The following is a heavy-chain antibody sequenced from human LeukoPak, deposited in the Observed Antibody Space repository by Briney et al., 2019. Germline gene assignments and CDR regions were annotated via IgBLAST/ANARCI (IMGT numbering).Heavy chain of an antibody. V-gene: IGHV3-23*01. CDR1: GFTFSSYA. CDR2: ISGSGAGT. CDR3: AKAELGVDTFFDY. J-gene: IGHJ4*02. D-gene: IGHD3-3*01. Sequence: PGGSLRLSCAASGFTFSSYAMSWVRQAPGKGLEWVSAISGSGAGTYYSDSVQGRFTISRDNSKRTLFLQMNSLRAEDTAFYYCAKAELGVDTFFDYWGQGTLVTVSS.